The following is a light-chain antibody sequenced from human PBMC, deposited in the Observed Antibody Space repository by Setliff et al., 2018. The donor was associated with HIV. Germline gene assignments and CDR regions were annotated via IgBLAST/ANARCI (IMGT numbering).Light chain of an antibody. V-gene: IGLV2-23*02. J-gene: IGLJ1*01. CDR2: EVT. Sequence: QSALAQPASVSGSPGQSITVSCTGTSSDVGDYNLVSWYQQHPGKVPKLILYEVTQRPSGVSDRFSGSKSGNTASLTISGLQAEDEADYYCCSYGGSSTYVFGTGTKVTV. CDR3: CSYGGSSTYV. CDR1: SSDVGDYNL.